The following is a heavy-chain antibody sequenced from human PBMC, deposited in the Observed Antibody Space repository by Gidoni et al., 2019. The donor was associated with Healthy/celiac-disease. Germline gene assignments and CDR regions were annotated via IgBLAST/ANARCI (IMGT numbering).Heavy chain of an antibody. J-gene: IGHJ4*02. D-gene: IGHD4-17*01. CDR2: INPSGGST. Sequence: QVQLVQSGAEVKKPGASVKVSCQAAGYTFTNYYMHWVRQATGPGLEWMGIINPSGGSTSYAQKFQGRVTMTRDTSTSTVYMELSSLRSEDTAVYYCARGPGDYYYFDYWGQGTLVTVSS. CDR3: ARGPGDYYYFDY. V-gene: IGHV1-46*03. CDR1: GYTFTNYY.